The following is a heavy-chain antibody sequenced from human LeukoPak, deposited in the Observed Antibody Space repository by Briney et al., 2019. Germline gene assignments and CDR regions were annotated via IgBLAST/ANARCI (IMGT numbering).Heavy chain of an antibody. V-gene: IGHV4-4*07. CDR3: ARAGYTISSYRFDY. Sequence: PSETLSLICSVSGGSISIYWWSWIRQPAGKGLEFIGRIYTTGRTNYNPSLKSRVSMSVDTSKNKFSLELRSVTAADTAVYFCARAGYTISSYRFDYWGQGALVTVSS. D-gene: IGHD3-16*02. CDR2: IYTTGRT. CDR1: GGSISIYW. J-gene: IGHJ4*02.